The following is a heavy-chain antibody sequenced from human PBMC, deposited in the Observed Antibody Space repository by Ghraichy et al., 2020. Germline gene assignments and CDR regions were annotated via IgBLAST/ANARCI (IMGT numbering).Heavy chain of an antibody. V-gene: IGHV3-74*01. CDR1: GFTFSSYW. CDR3: ARGGYGNCFDP. J-gene: IGHJ5*02. Sequence: GESLNISCAASGFTFSSYWTHWVRQAPGKGLVRVSHINTDGSSTTYADSVKGRFTISRDNAKNTLYLQMNSLRAEDTAVYYCARGGYGNCFDPWGQGTLVTVSS. D-gene: IGHD2-15*01. CDR2: INTDGSST.